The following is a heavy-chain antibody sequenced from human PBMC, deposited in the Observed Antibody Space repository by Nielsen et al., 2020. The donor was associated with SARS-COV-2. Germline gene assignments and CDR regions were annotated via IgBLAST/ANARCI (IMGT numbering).Heavy chain of an antibody. D-gene: IGHD4-17*01. J-gene: IGHJ2*01. CDR2: ISWNSVSI. Sequence: GGSLRLSCAASGFTFDDYAMHWVRQAPGKGLEWVSGISWNSVSIDYADSVKGRFTISRDNAKSSLYLQMNSLRAEDTAFYYCAKVYGDYVGFFDVWGRGTLVTVS. CDR3: AKVYGDYVGFFDV. V-gene: IGHV3-9*01. CDR1: GFTFDDYA.